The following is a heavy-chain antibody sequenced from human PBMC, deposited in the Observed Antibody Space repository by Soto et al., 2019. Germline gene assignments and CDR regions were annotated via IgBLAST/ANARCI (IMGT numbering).Heavy chain of an antibody. CDR3: ARDSYRSTTNCYLDY. Sequence: GGSLRLSCAASGFIFSSHWMHWVRQAPGKGLVGVSHIGPDGSNIWEADSVQGRFTISRDNARNRLYLQMNSLRDEDTAIYYCARDSYRSTTNCYLDYWGQGXLVTVSS. J-gene: IGHJ4*02. V-gene: IGHV3-74*01. D-gene: IGHD2-2*01. CDR1: GFIFSSHW. CDR2: IGPDGSNI.